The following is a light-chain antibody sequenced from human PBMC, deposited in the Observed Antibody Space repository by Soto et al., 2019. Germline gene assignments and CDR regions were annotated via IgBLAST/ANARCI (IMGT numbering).Light chain of an antibody. Sequence: EIVMTQSPATLSVSPWERATLSCRARQRISSNLAWYQQKPGQAPRLLIYDASIRATGVPARVSGSGSGTEFTLTISSLEPEDFAVYYCQQRSNWPPLTFGGGTKVDIK. V-gene: IGKV3-11*01. J-gene: IGKJ4*01. CDR1: QRISSN. CDR3: QQRSNWPPLT. CDR2: DAS.